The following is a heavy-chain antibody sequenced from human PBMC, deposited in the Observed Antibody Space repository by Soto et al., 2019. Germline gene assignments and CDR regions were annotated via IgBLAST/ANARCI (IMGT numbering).Heavy chain of an antibody. CDR1: GFTFSDSW. D-gene: IGHD6-25*01. CDR3: LGSGNNHPS. V-gene: IGHV3-7*01. Sequence: ESGGGLVQPGGSLRLSCTASGFTFSDSWMTWVRQAPGKGLEWVARIKPDESEKKYADSVKGRFSISRDNAKNSMYLQMDSLRSEDKAWYYCLGSGNNHPSWGQGTLVTVSS. J-gene: IGHJ5*02. CDR2: IKPDESEK.